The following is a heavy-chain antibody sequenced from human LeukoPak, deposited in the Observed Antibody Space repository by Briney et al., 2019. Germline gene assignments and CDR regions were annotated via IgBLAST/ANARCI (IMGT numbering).Heavy chain of an antibody. CDR1: GCAFGRYA. J-gene: IGHJ4*02. D-gene: IGHD2-2*01. CDR2: IAHDETNR. CDR3: ARDLLPGAPDYFDH. Sequence: PGWSLRVSCAASGCAFGRYAMHWVRQAPGKGLERVAVIAHDETNRFYADSVKGRFIISRDNSMNTLYLRMNSLRPEDTAVYFCARDLLPGAPDYFDHWGQGTLVTVSS. V-gene: IGHV3-30*04.